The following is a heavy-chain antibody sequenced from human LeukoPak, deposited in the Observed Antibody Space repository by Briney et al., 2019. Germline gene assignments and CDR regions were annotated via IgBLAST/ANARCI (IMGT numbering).Heavy chain of an antibody. D-gene: IGHD6-19*01. J-gene: IGHJ4*02. CDR1: GYTFTSYG. CDR3: AKDHSSGWPDCFDY. Sequence: ASVKVSCKASGYTFTSYGISWVRQAPGQGLEWMGWISAYNGNTNYAQKLQGRVTMTTDTSTSTAYMELRSLRAEDTAVYYCAKDHSSGWPDCFDYWGQGALVTVSS. CDR2: ISAYNGNT. V-gene: IGHV1-18*01.